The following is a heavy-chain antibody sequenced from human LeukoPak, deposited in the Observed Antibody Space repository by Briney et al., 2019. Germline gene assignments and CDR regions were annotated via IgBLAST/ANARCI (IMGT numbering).Heavy chain of an antibody. CDR3: AKDRVTMVRGINNGELDY. D-gene: IGHD3-10*01. J-gene: IGHJ4*02. CDR2: ISSSSSYI. CDR1: GFTFSTYS. Sequence: GGSLRLSCAASGFTFSTYSMNWVRQAPGKGLEWVSSISSSSSYIYYADSVKGRFIISRDNAKNSLYLQMNSLRAEDTAVYYCAKDRVTMVRGINNGELDYWGQGTPVTVSS. V-gene: IGHV3-21*01.